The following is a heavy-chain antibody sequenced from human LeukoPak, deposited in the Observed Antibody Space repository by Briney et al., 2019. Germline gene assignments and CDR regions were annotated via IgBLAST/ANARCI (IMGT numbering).Heavy chain of an antibody. CDR1: GYTFTNYG. J-gene: IGHJ4*01. Sequence: ASVKVSCKASGYTFTNYGITWVRPAPGQGLEWMGWIDSRNGHTKYGQKFQGRVIMTTDTSTSTTYMELRSLRSDDTAVYYCARAITMIVRAGDYWGQEPWSPSP. D-gene: IGHD3-22*01. V-gene: IGHV1-18*01. CDR3: ARAITMIVRAGDY. CDR2: IDSRNGHT.